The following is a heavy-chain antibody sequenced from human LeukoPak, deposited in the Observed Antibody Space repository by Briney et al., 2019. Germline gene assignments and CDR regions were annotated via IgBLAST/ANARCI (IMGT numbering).Heavy chain of an antibody. CDR2: IIPIFGTA. Sequence: AASVKVSCKASGGTFSSYAISWVRQAPGQGLEWMGGIIPIFGTANYAQKFQGRVTITADKSTSTAYMELSSLRSEDTGVYYCARGYSYGYSYPFYFDYWGQGTLVTVSS. V-gene: IGHV1-69*06. CDR1: GGTFSSYA. J-gene: IGHJ4*02. D-gene: IGHD5-18*01. CDR3: ARGYSYGYSYPFYFDY.